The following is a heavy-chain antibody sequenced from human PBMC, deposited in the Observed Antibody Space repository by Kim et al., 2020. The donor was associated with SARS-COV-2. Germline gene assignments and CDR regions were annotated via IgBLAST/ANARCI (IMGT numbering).Heavy chain of an antibody. J-gene: IGHJ5*02. CDR1: GGSISSSSYY. CDR3: ARHDIVVVTAILNWFDP. CDR2: IYYNGST. D-gene: IGHD2-21*02. Sequence: SETLSLTCTVSGGSISSSSYYWGWIRQPPGKGLDWVGSIYYNGSTYYNPSLKSRVSISVDTSKNQFSLRLTSVTAADTAVYYCARHDIVVVTAILNWFDPWGQGTLVTVSS. V-gene: IGHV4-39*01.